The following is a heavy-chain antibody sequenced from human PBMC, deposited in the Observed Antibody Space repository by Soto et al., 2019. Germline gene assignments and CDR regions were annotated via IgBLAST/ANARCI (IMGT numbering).Heavy chain of an antibody. CDR3: ARTLTVVGYAFET. V-gene: IGHV1-18*01. CDR2: ISAYNGNT. CDR1: GYTFTSYG. J-gene: IGHJ3*02. D-gene: IGHD2-21*01. Sequence: VASVKVSCKASGYTFTSYGISWVRQAPGQGLEWMGWISAYNGNTNYAQKLQGRVTMTTDTSTSTAYTELRSLRSDDTAVYYCARTLTVVGYAFETWGQGTMVTVSS.